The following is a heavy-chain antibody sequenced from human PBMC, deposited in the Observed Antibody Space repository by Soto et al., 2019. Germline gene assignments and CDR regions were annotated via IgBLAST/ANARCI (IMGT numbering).Heavy chain of an antibody. CDR1: GFTFSSYA. J-gene: IGHJ6*02. CDR3: ANNGWFGATYYYYGMDV. D-gene: IGHD3-10*01. Sequence: EVQLLESGGGLVQPGGSLRLSCAASGFTFSSYAMSWVRQAPGKGLEWVSAISGSGGSTYYADSVKGRFTISRDNSKNTLYLQMNSLRAEDTAVYYCANNGWFGATYYYYGMDVWGQGTTVTVSS. CDR2: ISGSGGST. V-gene: IGHV3-23*01.